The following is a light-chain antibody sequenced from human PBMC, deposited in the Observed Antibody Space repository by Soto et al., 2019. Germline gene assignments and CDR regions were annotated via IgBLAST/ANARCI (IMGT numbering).Light chain of an antibody. CDR3: QQYNSYPGT. J-gene: IGKJ1*01. V-gene: IGKV1-39*01. CDR1: QSISSY. Sequence: DIQMTQSPSSLSASVGDRVTITCRASQSISSYLNWYQHKPGKAPKLLIYAASSLQTGVPSRFSGSRSGTDFALTISSLQRDDFATYYCQQYNSYPGTFGQGTKVEIK. CDR2: AAS.